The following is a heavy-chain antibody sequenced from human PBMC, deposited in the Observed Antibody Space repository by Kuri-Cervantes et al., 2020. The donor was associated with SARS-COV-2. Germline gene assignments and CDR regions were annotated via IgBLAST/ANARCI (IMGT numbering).Heavy chain of an antibody. CDR2: FYSTGVT. J-gene: IGHJ4*02. Sequence: SETLSLTCTVSGGSINDYYWGWIRQPPGKGLEWIGYFYSTGVTNYDPSLKTRVTMSTDASKNQLSLKLTSVTAADTAVYYCARGFWTGFLFDSWGQGSPVTVSS. CDR3: ARGFWTGFLFDS. V-gene: IGHV4-59*01. D-gene: IGHD3/OR15-3a*01. CDR1: GGSINDYY.